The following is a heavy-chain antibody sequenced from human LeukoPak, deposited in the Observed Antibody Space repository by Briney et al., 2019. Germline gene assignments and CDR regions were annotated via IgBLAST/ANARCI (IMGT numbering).Heavy chain of an antibody. CDR3: ASPGELPFDY. CDR2: IYYSGST. D-gene: IGHD1-26*01. CDR1: GGSISSSSYY. V-gene: IGHV4-39*01. Sequence: TSETLSLTCTVSGGSISSSSYYWGWIRQPPAKVLEWIGSIYYSGSTYYNPSLKSRVTISVDTSKNQFSLKLSSVTAADTAVYYCASPGELPFDYWGQGTLVTVSS. J-gene: IGHJ4*02.